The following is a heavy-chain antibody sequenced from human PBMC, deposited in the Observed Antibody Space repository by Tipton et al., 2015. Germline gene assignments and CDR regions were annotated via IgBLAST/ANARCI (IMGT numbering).Heavy chain of an antibody. CDR3: ASPSLPHDRGDYYFQS. J-gene: IGHJ4*02. CDR2: IYYTGST. D-gene: IGHD2-21*02. Sequence: TLSLTCAVSGGSVSSSSYYWGWIRQPPGKGLEWIGTIYYTGSTSYNPSLKSRVTISIDRFKNQFSLKLSSVTAADTAVYYCASPSLPHDRGDYYFQSWGQGSPVTVSS. V-gene: IGHV4-39*01. CDR1: GGSVSSSSYY.